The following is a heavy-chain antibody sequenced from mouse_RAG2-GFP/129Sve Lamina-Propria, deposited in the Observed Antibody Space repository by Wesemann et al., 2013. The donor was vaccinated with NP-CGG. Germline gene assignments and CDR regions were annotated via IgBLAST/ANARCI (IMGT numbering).Heavy chain of an antibody. CDR1: GIDFSRYW. CDR3: ARPYYGSSYYAMDY. CDR2: INPDSSTI. V-gene: IGHV4-1*01. D-gene: IGHD1-1*01. Sequence: EVKLLQSGGGLVQPGGSLKLSCAASGIDFSRYWMSWVRRAPGKGLEWIGEINPDSSTINYAPSLKDKFIISRDNAKNTLYLQMSKVRSEDTALYYCARPYYGSSYYAMDYWGQGTSVTVSS. J-gene: IGHJ4*01.